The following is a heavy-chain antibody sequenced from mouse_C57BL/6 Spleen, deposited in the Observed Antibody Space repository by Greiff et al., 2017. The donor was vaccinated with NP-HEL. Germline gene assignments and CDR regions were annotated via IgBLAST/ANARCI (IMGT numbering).Heavy chain of an antibody. CDR1: GYAFSSSW. V-gene: IGHV1-82*01. J-gene: IGHJ4*01. Sequence: VQLVESGPELVKPGASVKISCKASGYAFSSSWMNWVKQRPGKGLEWIGRIYPGDGDTNYNGKFKGKATLTADKSSSTAYMQLSSLTSEDSAVYFCARRGSGSSYAMDYWGQGTSVTVSS. CDR3: ARRGSGSSYAMDY. CDR2: IYPGDGDT. D-gene: IGHD1-1*01.